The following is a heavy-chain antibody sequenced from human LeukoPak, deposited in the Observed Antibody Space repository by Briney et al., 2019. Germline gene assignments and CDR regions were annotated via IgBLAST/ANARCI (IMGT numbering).Heavy chain of an antibody. Sequence: GGSLRLSCAASGFTLSSYWMTWVRQAPGKGLEWVANIKQDGSEKYYGYSVKGRFTISRDNAKNSLYLQMNSLRAEDTAVYYCARDAGIVAVSVFDYWGRGTLVTVSS. V-gene: IGHV3-7*01. D-gene: IGHD1-26*01. J-gene: IGHJ4*02. CDR1: GFTLSSYW. CDR3: ARDAGIVAVSVFDY. CDR2: IKQDGSEK.